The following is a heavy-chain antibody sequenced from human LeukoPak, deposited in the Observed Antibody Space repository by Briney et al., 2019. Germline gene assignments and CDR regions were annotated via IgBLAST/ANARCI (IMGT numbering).Heavy chain of an antibody. D-gene: IGHD3-22*01. V-gene: IGHV3-7*01. Sequence: QSGGSLRLSCAASGFTLSGYFMSWVRQAPGEGLEWVASIKGDGSEKYYVDSVEGRFTISRDNAKNSLYLQMNSLRAEDTAVYYCARDRGWRSSGYYLYYFDFWGQGTLVTVSS. CDR2: IKGDGSEK. J-gene: IGHJ4*02. CDR3: ARDRGWRSSGYYLYYFDF. CDR1: GFTLSGYF.